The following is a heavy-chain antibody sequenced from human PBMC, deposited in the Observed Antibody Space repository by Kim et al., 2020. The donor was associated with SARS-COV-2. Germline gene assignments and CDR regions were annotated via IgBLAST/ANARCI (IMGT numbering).Heavy chain of an antibody. D-gene: IGHD2-2*01. CDR2: INAGNGNT. CDR1: GYTFTSYA. CDR3: ARGGGPKGPAVEYNWFDP. Sequence: ASVKVSCKASGYTFTSYAMHWVRQAPGQRLEWMGWINAGNGNTKYSQKFQGRVTITRDTSASTAYMELSSLRSEDTAVYYCARGGGPKGPAVEYNWFDPWGQGTLVTVSS. V-gene: IGHV1-3*01. J-gene: IGHJ5*02.